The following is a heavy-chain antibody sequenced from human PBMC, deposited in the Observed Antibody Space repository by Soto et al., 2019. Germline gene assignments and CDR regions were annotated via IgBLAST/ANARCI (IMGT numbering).Heavy chain of an antibody. Sequence: GESLKISCKGSGYSFTSYWIGWVRQMPGKGLEWMRIIYPGDSDTSYSPSFQGQVTISADKSISTAYLQWSSLKASDTAMYYCARSRRGVSDSCSRKPPYDAFDIWGQGTMVTVSS. D-gene: IGHD6-13*01. CDR2: IYPGDSDT. CDR1: GYSFTSYW. J-gene: IGHJ3*02. V-gene: IGHV5-51*01. CDR3: ARSRRGVSDSCSRKPPYDAFDI.